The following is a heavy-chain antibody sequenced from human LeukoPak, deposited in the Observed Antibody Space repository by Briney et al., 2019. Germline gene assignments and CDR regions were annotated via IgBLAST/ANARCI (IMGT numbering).Heavy chain of an antibody. CDR1: GFTFSSYG. D-gene: IGHD6-19*01. V-gene: IGHV3-30*18. CDR3: AKAAVAGIDY. Sequence: GGSLRLSCAASGFTFSSYGMHWVRQAPGKGLEWVAVISYDGSNKYYADSVKGRFTISRDNSKNTLYLQMNSLRAEDTAVYYCAKAAVAGIDYWGQGTLVTVSS. CDR2: ISYDGSNK. J-gene: IGHJ4*02.